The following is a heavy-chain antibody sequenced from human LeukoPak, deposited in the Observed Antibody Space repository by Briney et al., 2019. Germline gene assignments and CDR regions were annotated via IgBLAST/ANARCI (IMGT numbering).Heavy chain of an antibody. Sequence: SETLSLTCTVSGGSISSYYWSWIRQPPGKGLEWIGYIYYSGSTNYNPSLKSRVTISVDTSKNQFSLKLSSVTAADTAVYYCARDQDIVVVPAASESAFDIWGQGTMVTVSS. D-gene: IGHD2-2*01. V-gene: IGHV4-59*12. CDR1: GGSISSYY. CDR2: IYYSGST. CDR3: ARDQDIVVVPAASESAFDI. J-gene: IGHJ3*02.